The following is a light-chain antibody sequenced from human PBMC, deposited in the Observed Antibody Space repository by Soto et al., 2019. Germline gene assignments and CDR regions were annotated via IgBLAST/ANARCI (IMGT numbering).Light chain of an antibody. CDR3: QQYYSYPFT. J-gene: IGKJ3*01. V-gene: IGKV1-39*01. Sequence: DIQMTQSPSSLSASVGDRVTVTCRTSQNIYNYLNWYQQKPGKAPKLLIYAASSVQSGVPLRFSGTGSGTDFTLTISCLQSEDFATYYCQQYYSYPFTFGPGTKVDIK. CDR2: AAS. CDR1: QNIYNY.